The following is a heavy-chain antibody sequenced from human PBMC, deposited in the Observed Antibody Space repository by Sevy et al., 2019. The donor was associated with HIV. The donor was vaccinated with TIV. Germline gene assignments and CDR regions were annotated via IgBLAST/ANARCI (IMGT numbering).Heavy chain of an antibody. CDR1: GLTFSSYG. Sequence: GGSLRLSCAASGLTFSSYGMHWVRQAPGKGLEWVAVIWYDGSNKYYADSVKGRFTISRDNSKNTLYLQMNSLRAEDTAVYYCVRGAAAGEYYFDYWGQGTLVTVSS. CDR2: IWYDGSNK. D-gene: IGHD6-13*01. V-gene: IGHV3-33*01. J-gene: IGHJ4*02. CDR3: VRGAAAGEYYFDY.